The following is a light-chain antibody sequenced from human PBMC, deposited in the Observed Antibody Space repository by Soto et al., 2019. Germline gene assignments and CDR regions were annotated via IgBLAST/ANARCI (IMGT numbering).Light chain of an antibody. CDR2: TDN. J-gene: IGLJ2*01. CDR1: RSNIGSDY. Sequence: QSVLIQPPSASGTPGQTVTISCSGSRSNIGSDYVYWYQQLPGTAPKLLIYTDNQRPSGVPDRFSGSKSGTSGSLAISGLRSEDEAEYYCAAWDDSLESVVFGGGTKVTVL. V-gene: IGLV1-47*02. CDR3: AAWDDSLESVV.